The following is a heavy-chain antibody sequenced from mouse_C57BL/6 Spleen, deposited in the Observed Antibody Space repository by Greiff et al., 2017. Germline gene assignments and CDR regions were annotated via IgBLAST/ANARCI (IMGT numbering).Heavy chain of an antibody. J-gene: IGHJ2*01. CDR2: IDPEDGDT. V-gene: IGHV14-1*01. CDR1: GFNIKDYY. Sequence: VQLQQSGAELVRPGASVKLSCTASGFNIKDYYMHWVKQRPEQGLEWIGRIDPEDGDTEYAPKFQGKATMTADTSSNTAYLQLSSLTSEDTAVYYCTTHYYGGSYEPSYYFDYWGQGTTLTVSS. CDR3: TTHYYGGSYEPSYYFDY. D-gene: IGHD1-1*01.